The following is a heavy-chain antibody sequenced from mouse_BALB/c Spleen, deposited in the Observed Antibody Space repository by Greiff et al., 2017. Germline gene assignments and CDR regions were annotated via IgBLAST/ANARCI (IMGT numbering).Heavy chain of an antibody. CDR3: ARQRNRYYFDY. Sequence: EVKLMESGPGLVKPSQSLSLTCTVTGYSITSDYAWNWIRQFPGNKLEWMGYISYSGSTSYNPSLKSRISITRDTSKNQFFLQLNSVTTEDTATYYCARQRNRYYFDYWGQGTTLTVSS. V-gene: IGHV3-2*02. CDR1: GYSITSDYA. J-gene: IGHJ2*01. CDR2: ISYSGST. D-gene: IGHD2-14*01.